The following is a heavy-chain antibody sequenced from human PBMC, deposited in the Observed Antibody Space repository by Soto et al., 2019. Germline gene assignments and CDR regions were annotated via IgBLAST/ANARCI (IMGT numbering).Heavy chain of an antibody. CDR1: GGSISSYY. Sequence: QVQLQESGPGLVKPSETLSLTCTVSGGSISSYYWSWIRQPPGKGLEWIGYIYYSGSTNYNPSLKSRVTISVDTSKNQFSLKLSSVTAADTAVYYCARGDCSGGSCYSFDYRGQGTLVTVSS. D-gene: IGHD2-15*01. V-gene: IGHV4-59*01. J-gene: IGHJ4*02. CDR2: IYYSGST. CDR3: ARGDCSGGSCYSFDY.